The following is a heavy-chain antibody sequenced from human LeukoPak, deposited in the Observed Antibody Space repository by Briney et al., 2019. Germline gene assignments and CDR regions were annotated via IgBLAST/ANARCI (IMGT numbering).Heavy chain of an antibody. CDR3: ARDRPYDSSGHDAFDI. Sequence: PGGSLRLSCVASGFTFGRHAMNWVRQAPGKGLEWASSVFDSGAPTYYADSVKGRYTISRDNSKNTMYLQMESLRAEDTAVYYCARDRPYDSSGHDAFDIWGQGTMVTVSS. D-gene: IGHD3-22*01. V-gene: IGHV3-23*01. CDR1: GFTFGRHA. J-gene: IGHJ3*02. CDR2: VFDSGAPT.